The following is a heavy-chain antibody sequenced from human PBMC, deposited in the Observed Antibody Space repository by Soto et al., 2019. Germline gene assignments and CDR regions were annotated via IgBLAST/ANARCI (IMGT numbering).Heavy chain of an antibody. CDR2: ISYDGSNK. D-gene: IGHD1-26*01. Sequence: GGSLRLSCAASGFTFSSYAMHWVRQAPGKGLEWVAVISYDGSNKYYADSVKGRFTISRDNPKNTLYLQMNSLRAEDTAVYYCARARPVVGALDYWGQGTLVTVSS. CDR3: ARARPVVGALDY. V-gene: IGHV3-30-3*01. J-gene: IGHJ4*02. CDR1: GFTFSSYA.